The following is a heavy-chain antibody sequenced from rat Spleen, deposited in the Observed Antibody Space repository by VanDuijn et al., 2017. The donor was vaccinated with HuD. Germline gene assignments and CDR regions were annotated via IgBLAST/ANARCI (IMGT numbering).Heavy chain of an antibody. J-gene: IGHJ1*01. Sequence: EVQLVESGGGAVQPGRSMKLSCAASGLSFSDYNMAWVRQAPKKGLEWVATISYDGSITYYRDSVKGRFTISRDNAKSTLYLQMDSLRPEDTATYYCVRGGYIYGGWYFDFWGPGTMVTVSS. V-gene: IGHV5-7*01. CDR2: ISYDGSIT. CDR3: VRGGYIYGGWYFDF. D-gene: IGHD1-9*01. CDR1: GLSFSDYN.